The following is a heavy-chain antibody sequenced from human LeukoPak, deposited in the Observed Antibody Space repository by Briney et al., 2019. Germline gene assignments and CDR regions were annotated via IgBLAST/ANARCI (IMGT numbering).Heavy chain of an antibody. CDR1: GGTFSSYA. D-gene: IGHD3-16*02. CDR3: ARAIMHLGELSLPSY. J-gene: IGHJ4*02. V-gene: IGHV7-4-1*02. CDR2: INPNTGNP. Sequence: ASAKVSCKASGGTFSSYAISWVRQAPGQGLEWMGWINPNTGNPAYAQGFTGRFVFSLDTSVSTAYLQISSLEAEDTAVYYCARAIMHLGELSLPSYWGQGTLVTVSS.